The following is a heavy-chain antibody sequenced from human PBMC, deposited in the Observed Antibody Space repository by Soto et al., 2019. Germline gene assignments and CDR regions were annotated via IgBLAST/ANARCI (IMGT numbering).Heavy chain of an antibody. CDR1: GDSVSSNSAA. J-gene: IGHJ6*03. Sequence: SQTLSLTCAISGDSVSSNSAAWNWIRQSPSRGLEWLGGTYYRSKWNNDYAVSVKSRITINPDTSKNQFSLQLNSVTPEDTAVYYCARGTWGGYFYYYYYMDVWGKGTTVTVSS. D-gene: IGHD2-15*01. V-gene: IGHV6-1*01. CDR2: TYYRSKWNN. CDR3: ARGTWGGYFYYYYYMDV.